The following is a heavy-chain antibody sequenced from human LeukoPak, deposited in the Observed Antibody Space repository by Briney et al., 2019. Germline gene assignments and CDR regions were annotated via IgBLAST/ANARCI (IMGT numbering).Heavy chain of an antibody. V-gene: IGHV1-18*01. Sequence: ASVKVSCKASGYAFTKFGISWVRQAPGQEFEWMGWISPYNDNTNYAKKFQGRVTLTTDTSTSTAYMELRGLTSDDTAVYYCAREPSGLLFDYWGLGTLVTVSS. CDR3: AREPSGLLFDY. D-gene: IGHD6-25*01. CDR1: GYAFTKFG. J-gene: IGHJ4*02. CDR2: ISPYNDNT.